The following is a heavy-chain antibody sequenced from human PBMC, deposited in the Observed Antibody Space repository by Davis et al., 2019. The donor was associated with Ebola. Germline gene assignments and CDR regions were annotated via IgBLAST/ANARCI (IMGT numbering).Heavy chain of an antibody. D-gene: IGHD2-2*01. CDR1: GYTFTSYG. CDR2: INPNSGGT. CDR3: ARGKDIVVVPAADNWFDP. Sequence: ASVKVSCKASGYTFTSYGISWVRQAPGQGLEWMGWINPNSGGTNYAQKFQGWVTMTRDTSISTAYMELSRLRSDDTAVYYCARGKDIVVVPAADNWFDPWGQGTLVTVSS. V-gene: IGHV1-2*04. J-gene: IGHJ5*02.